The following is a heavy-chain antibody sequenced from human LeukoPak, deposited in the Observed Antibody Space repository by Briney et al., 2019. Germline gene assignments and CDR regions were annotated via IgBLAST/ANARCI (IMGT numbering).Heavy chain of an antibody. V-gene: IGHV1-2*02. CDR2: INPNSGGT. D-gene: IGHD3-3*01. CDR3: ARACRSSDTSVLRFLEWLLYG. CDR1: GYTFTDYY. J-gene: IGHJ4*02. Sequence: ASVKVSCKASGYTFTDYYVHWVRQAPGQGLEWMGWINPNSGGTSYAQKFQGRVTMTRDTSISTAYMDLSRLRSDDTAVYYCARACRSSDTSVLRFLEWLLYGWGQGTLVTVSS.